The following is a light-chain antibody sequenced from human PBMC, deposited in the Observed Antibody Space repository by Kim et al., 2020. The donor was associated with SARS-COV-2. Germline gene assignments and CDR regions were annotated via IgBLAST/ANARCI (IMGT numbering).Light chain of an antibody. CDR1: RVDSSYA. J-gene: IGLJ2*01. CDR2: LNSDGSQ. CDR3: QTWGTGIVV. Sequence: ASVKLTCTLSRVDSSYAMAWHQHQPEKGPRYLMKLNSDGSQSKGDGVPDRFSGSSSGAERYLTISSLQSEDEAYYYCQTWGTGIVVFGGGTKVTVL. V-gene: IGLV4-69*01.